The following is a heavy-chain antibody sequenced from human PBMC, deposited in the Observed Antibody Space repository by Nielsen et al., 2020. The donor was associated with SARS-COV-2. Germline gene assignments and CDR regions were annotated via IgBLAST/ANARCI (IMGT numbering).Heavy chain of an antibody. J-gene: IGHJ5*02. Sequence: SETLSLTCAVYGGSFSGYYWSWIRQPPGKGLEWIGEINHSGSTNYNPSLKSRVTISVDTSKNQFSLKLSSVTAADTAVYYCASLKVVGAATRRARWFDPWGQGTLVTVSS. CDR3: ASLKVVGAATRRARWFDP. D-gene: IGHD2-15*01. V-gene: IGHV4-34*01. CDR1: GGSFSGYY. CDR2: INHSGST.